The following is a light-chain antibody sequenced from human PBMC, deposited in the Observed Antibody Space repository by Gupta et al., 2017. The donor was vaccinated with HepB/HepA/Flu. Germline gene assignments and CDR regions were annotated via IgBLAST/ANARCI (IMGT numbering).Light chain of an antibody. CDR3: QQYYSTPYT. Sequence: DLVMTQSPDSLAVSLGERATINCKSSQSVLYSSNNKNYLAWYQQKPGQPPKLLIYWASTLESGVPDRVSGSGSGTDVTLTISSLQAEDVAVYYCQQYYSTPYTFGQGTKLEIK. J-gene: IGKJ2*01. CDR1: QSVLYSSNNKNY. CDR2: WAS. V-gene: IGKV4-1*01.